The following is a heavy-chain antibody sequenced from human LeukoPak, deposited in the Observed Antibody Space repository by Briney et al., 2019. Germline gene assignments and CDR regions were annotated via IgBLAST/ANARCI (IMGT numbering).Heavy chain of an antibody. CDR3: AKAKDYYDSSGYSVYLPIDY. J-gene: IGHJ4*02. V-gene: IGHV3-30*18. CDR1: GFTFSDYG. D-gene: IGHD3-22*01. Sequence: PGGSLRLSCAASGFTFSDYGMHWVRQAPGKGLEWVAVISYDGSNKYYADSVKGRFTISRDNSKNTLYLQMNSLRAEDTAVYYCAKAKDYYDSSGYSVYLPIDYWGQGTLVTVSS. CDR2: ISYDGSNK.